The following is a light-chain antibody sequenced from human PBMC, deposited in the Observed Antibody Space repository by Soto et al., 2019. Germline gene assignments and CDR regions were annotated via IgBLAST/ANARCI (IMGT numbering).Light chain of an antibody. CDR2: DAS. Sequence: IVLTQSPAILSVSPXERATLSCMASQSISRSLAWYQKTPGQAPRLLLSDASTRATGIPARFSGSGSGTEFTLTISSLQSEDFALYYCHQYNSWPPGTFGQGTKVDI. CDR3: HQYNSWPPGT. J-gene: IGKJ2*01. V-gene: IGKV3-15*01. CDR1: QSISRS.